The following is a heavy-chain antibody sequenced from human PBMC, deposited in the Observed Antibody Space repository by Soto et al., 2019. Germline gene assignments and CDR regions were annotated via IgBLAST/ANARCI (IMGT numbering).Heavy chain of an antibody. CDR1: GFTFSSYA. V-gene: IGHV3-23*01. J-gene: IGHJ4*02. D-gene: IGHD2-21*01. Sequence: GSLILSCAASGFTFSSYAMSWVRQAPGKGLEWVSAISGSGGSTYYADSVKGRFTISRDNSKNTLYLQMNSLRAEDTAVYYCAKAPIAYCGGDCDYWGQGTLVTVSS. CDR2: ISGSGGST. CDR3: AKAPIAYCGGDCDY.